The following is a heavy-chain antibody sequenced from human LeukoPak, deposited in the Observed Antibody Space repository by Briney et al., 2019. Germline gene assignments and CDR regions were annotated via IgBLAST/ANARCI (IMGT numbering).Heavy chain of an antibody. CDR1: GGSISSYY. CDR2: IYYSGST. V-gene: IGHV4-59*08. CDR3: ARMDDYVWGSYRSQPYFDY. D-gene: IGHD3-16*02. Sequence: SETLSLTCTVSGGSISSYYWSWIRQPPGKGLEWIGYIYYSGSTNYNPSLKSRVTISVDTSKNQFSLKLSSVTAADTAVYYCARMDDYVWGSYRSQPYFDYWGQGTLVTVSS. J-gene: IGHJ4*02.